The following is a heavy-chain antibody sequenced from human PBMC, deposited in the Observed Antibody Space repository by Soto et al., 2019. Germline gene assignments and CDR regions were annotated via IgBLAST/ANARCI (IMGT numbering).Heavy chain of an antibody. Sequence: GGSLRLSCAASGFTFSSYGMHWVRQAPGKGLEWVAVISYDGSNKYYADYVKGRFTISRDNSKNTLYLQMNSMRADDTAVYYCAKGKIVVVIPSLDYWGQGTLVTVSS. CDR1: GFTFSSYG. V-gene: IGHV3-30*18. CDR2: ISYDGSNK. D-gene: IGHD3-22*01. CDR3: AKGKIVVVIPSLDY. J-gene: IGHJ4*02.